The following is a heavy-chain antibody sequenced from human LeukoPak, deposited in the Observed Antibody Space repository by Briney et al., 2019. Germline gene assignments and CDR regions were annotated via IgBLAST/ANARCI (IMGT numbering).Heavy chain of an antibody. CDR2: IYYSGST. Sequence: SETLSLTCTVSGGSISSSSYYWGWIRQPPGKGLEWIGSIYYSGSTYYNPSLKSRVTISVDTSKNQFSLKLSSVTAADTAVYYCARQWSADYYDSSGYSPYFDYWGQGTLVTVSS. J-gene: IGHJ4*02. CDR1: GGSISSSSYY. V-gene: IGHV4-39*01. CDR3: ARQWSADYYDSSGYSPYFDY. D-gene: IGHD3-22*01.